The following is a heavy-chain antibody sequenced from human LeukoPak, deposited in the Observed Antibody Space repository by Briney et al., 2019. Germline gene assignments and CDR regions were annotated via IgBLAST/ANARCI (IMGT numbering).Heavy chain of an antibody. CDR2: IYYSGSA. D-gene: IGHD3-3*01. CDR3: ARDMPYDFWSGEYEGHWFDP. Sequence: SETLSLTCTVSGGSVNSGTYYWSWIRQPPGKGLEWIGNIYYSGSAYYNPSLKSRVTMSVDTSKNQFSLKLSSVTAADTAVYYCARDMPYDFWSGEYEGHWFDPWGQGTLVTVSS. CDR1: GGSVNSGTYY. V-gene: IGHV4-39*07. J-gene: IGHJ5*02.